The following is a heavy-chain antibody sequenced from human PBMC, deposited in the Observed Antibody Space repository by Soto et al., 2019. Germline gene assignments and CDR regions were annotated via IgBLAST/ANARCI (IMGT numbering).Heavy chain of an antibody. CDR2: IFYSGST. J-gene: IGHJ6*01. V-gene: IGHV4-39*01. CDR1: GGSISSSSYY. Sequence: QLQLQESGPGLVKPSETLSLTCTVSGGSISSSSYYWGWIRQPPGKGLEWIGSIFYSGSTYYNPSLRSRVTISVDTSKNQFSLKLSSVTAADTAVYYCACIFSGGYSYGFDYYGMDVW. D-gene: IGHD5-18*01. CDR3: ACIFSGGYSYGFDYYGMDV.